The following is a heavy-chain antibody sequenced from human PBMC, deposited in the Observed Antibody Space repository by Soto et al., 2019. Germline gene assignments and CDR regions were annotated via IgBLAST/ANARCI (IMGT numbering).Heavy chain of an antibody. D-gene: IGHD6-19*01. CDR3: ARDGHSSGWEYYFDY. V-gene: IGHV4-34*01. CDR2: INHSGGS. CDR1: GGSFRGYY. J-gene: IGHJ4*02. Sequence: SETLSLTCTVSGGSFRGYYWGWVRQLPGKGLEWIGEINHSGGSNYHPSLKSRVTISVATSKNQFSLKLSSVTAADTAVYYCARDGHSSGWEYYFDYWGQGTLVTVSS.